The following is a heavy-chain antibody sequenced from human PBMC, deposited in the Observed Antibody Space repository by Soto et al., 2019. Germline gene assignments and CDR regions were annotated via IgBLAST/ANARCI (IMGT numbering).Heavy chain of an antibody. J-gene: IGHJ4*02. CDR2: IYYSGST. Sequence: QVQLQESGPGLVKPSQTLSLTCTVSGGSIRSGDYYWSWIRQPPGKGLESIGYIYYSGSTYYNPSLKSRVTLSVDTSKNQFSLKLSSVTAADTAVYYCARSLRRGPPFEYWGQGTLVTVSS. D-gene: IGHD3-10*01. CDR3: ARSLRRGPPFEY. V-gene: IGHV4-30-4*01. CDR1: GGSIRSGDYY.